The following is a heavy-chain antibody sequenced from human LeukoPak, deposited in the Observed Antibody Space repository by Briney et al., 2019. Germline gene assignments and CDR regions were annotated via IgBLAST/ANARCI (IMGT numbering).Heavy chain of an antibody. D-gene: IGHD4-17*01. CDR3: ARLGYGDVNGFDI. Sequence: ASVKVSCKASGYTFTNYGLNWVRQAPGQGLEWMGRINTNTGNPTYAQGFTGRFVFSLDTSVSTAYLQISSLKAEDTAVYYCARLGYGDVNGFDIWGQGTMVTVSS. J-gene: IGHJ3*02. CDR1: GYTFTNYG. V-gene: IGHV7-4-1*02. CDR2: INTNTGNP.